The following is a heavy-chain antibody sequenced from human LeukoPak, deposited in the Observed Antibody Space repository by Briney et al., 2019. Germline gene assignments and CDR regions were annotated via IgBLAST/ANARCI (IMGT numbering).Heavy chain of an antibody. J-gene: IGHJ4*02. D-gene: IGHD1-26*01. CDR3: ARGRVGALDY. V-gene: IGHV1-8*02. CDR2: IKPNSGNT. Sequence: GASVKVSCKASGYTFTGYYIHWVRQAPGQGLEWMGRIKPNSGNTGYAQKFQGRVTMTRNTSISTAYMELSSLRSEDTAVYYCARGRVGALDYWGQGTLVTVSS. CDR1: GYTFTGYY.